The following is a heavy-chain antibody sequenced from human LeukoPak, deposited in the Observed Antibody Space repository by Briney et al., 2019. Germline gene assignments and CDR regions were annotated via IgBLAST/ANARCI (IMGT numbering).Heavy chain of an antibody. CDR1: GFTFSSYA. Sequence: GGSLRLSCAASGFTFSSYAMHWVRQAPGKGLEWVSGISWNSGSIGYADSVKGRFTISRDNAKNSLYLQMNSLRAEDTALYYCAKDGAGPFDYWGQGTLVTVSS. D-gene: IGHD6-19*01. CDR2: ISWNSGSI. CDR3: AKDGAGPFDY. J-gene: IGHJ4*02. V-gene: IGHV3-9*01.